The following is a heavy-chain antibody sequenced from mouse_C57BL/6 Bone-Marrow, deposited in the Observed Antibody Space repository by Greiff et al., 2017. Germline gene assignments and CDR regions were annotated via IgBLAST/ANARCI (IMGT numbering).Heavy chain of an antibody. CDR3: ARWYYYGSSLYYFDY. CDR2: ISYSGST. Sequence: EVKVVESGPGLAKPSQTLSLTCSVTGYSITSDYWNWIRKFPGNKLEYMGYISYSGSTYYNPSLKSRISITRDTSKNQYYLQLNSVTTEDTATYYCARWYYYGSSLYYFDYWGQGTTLTVSS. CDR1: GYSITSDY. D-gene: IGHD1-1*01. J-gene: IGHJ2*01. V-gene: IGHV3-8*01.